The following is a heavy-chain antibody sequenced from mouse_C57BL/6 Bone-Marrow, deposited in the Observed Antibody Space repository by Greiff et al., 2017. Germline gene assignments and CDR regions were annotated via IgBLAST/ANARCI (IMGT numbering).Heavy chain of an antibody. J-gene: IGHJ2*01. CDR2: IDPSDSYT. Sequence: VQLQQPGAELVRPGTSVKLSCKASGYTFTSYWMHWVKQRPGQGLEWIGVIDPSDSYTNYNQKFKGKATLTVDTSSSTAYMQLSSLTSEDSAVDYCARGRITTVVPYYFDYWGQGTTLTVSS. V-gene: IGHV1-59*01. CDR1: GYTFTSYW. D-gene: IGHD1-1*01. CDR3: ARGRITTVVPYYFDY.